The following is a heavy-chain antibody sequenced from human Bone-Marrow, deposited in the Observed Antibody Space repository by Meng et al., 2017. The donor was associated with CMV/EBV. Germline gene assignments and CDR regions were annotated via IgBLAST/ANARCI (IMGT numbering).Heavy chain of an antibody. Sequence: SETLSLTCTVSGGSISYYYWSWIRQPPGKGLEWIGSIYYSGSTNYSPSHKSRVTISVDTSKNQFSLNLTSVTAADTAVYYCAGEYTNSSAHPGDYFDYWGQGTLVTVSS. CDR2: IYYSGST. CDR3: AGEYTNSSAHPGDYFDY. CDR1: GGSISYYY. D-gene: IGHD6-6*01. V-gene: IGHV4-59*01. J-gene: IGHJ4*02.